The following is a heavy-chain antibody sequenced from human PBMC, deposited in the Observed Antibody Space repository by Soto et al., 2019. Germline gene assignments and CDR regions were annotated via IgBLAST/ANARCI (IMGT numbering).Heavy chain of an antibody. CDR1: GYTFTGYY. CDR3: ARGTNCSGGSCYVVHAAFDI. CDR2: INPNSGGT. Sequence: ASVKVSCKASGYTFTGYYMHWVRQAPGQGLEWMGWINPNSGGTNYAQKFQGWVTMTRDTSISTAYLELSRLRSDDTAVYYCARGTNCSGGSCYVVHAAFDIWGRGTMVTVSS. J-gene: IGHJ3*02. D-gene: IGHD2-15*01. V-gene: IGHV1-2*04.